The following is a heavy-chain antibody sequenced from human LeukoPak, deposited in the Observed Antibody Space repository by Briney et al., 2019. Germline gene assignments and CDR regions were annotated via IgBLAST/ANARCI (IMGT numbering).Heavy chain of an antibody. J-gene: IGHJ6*02. CDR3: ARGDVVVTLYGMDV. CDR2: INHSGST. Sequence: KPSETLSLTCAVYGGSFSGYYWSWIRQPPGKGLEWIGEINHSGSTNYNPSLKSRVTISVDTSKNQFSLKLSSVTAADTAVYYCARGDVVVTLYGMDVWGQGTTVTVSS. D-gene: IGHD2-21*02. V-gene: IGHV4-34*01. CDR1: GGSFSGYY.